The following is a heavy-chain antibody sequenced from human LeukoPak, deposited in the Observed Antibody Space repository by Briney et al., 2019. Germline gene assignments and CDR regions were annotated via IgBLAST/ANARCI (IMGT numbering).Heavy chain of an antibody. J-gene: IGHJ4*02. V-gene: IGHV1-2*02. CDR2: IIPNSGGT. CDR3: ARDPGSGYSFLYYFDY. CDR1: GYTFTRYY. Sequence: ASVKVSCKASGYTFTRYYMHWVRQAPGQGLEWMGWIIPNSGGTNYARKFQGRVTMTRDTSISTAYVELSRLRSDDTAVYYCARDPGSGYSFLYYFDYWGQGTLVTVSS. D-gene: IGHD5-18*01.